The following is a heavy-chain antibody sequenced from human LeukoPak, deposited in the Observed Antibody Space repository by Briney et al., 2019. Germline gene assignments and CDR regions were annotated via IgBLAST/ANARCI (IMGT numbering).Heavy chain of an antibody. V-gene: IGHV1-18*01. CDR1: GGTFSSYA. Sequence: GASVKVSCKASGGTFSSYAISWVRQAPGQGLEWMGWISAYNGNTNYAQKLQGRVTMTTDTSTSTAYMELRSLRSDDTAVYYCARKVDYDSSGYAPYYYYMDVWGKGTTVTISS. CDR3: ARKVDYDSSGYAPYYYYMDV. J-gene: IGHJ6*03. CDR2: ISAYNGNT. D-gene: IGHD3-22*01.